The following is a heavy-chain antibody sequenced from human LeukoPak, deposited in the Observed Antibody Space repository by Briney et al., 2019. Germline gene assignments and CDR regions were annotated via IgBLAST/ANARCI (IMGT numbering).Heavy chain of an antibody. CDR1: GGSISTYY. V-gene: IGHV4-4*09. CDR3: ARHDAGIAARPFDN. J-gene: IGHJ4*02. CDR2: IHASGPT. D-gene: IGHD6-6*01. Sequence: PSETLSLTCTVSGGSISTYYWSWIRRPPGKGLEWIAYIHASGPTNYNPSLKSRITISVDTSNNQFSLKLSSVTAADTAVYYCARHDAGIAARPFDNWGQGTLVTVSS.